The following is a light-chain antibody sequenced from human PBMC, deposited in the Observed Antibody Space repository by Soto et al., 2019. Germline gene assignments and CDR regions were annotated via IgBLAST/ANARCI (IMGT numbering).Light chain of an antibody. CDR2: AAS. J-gene: IGKJ1*01. V-gene: IGKV1-39*01. Sequence: DIQMTQSPSSLSASVGYRVTITCRASQSISSYLNWYQQKPGKAPKLLIYAASSLQSGVPSRFSGSGSGTDFTLTISSLQPEDFATYYCQQSYGTPRTFGQGTKVDIK. CDR3: QQSYGTPRT. CDR1: QSISSY.